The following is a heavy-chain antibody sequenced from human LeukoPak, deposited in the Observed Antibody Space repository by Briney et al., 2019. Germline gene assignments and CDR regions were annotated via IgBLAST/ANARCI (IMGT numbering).Heavy chain of an antibody. CDR2: VWYDGSNK. CDR3: ARGYCSSTSCYAFDY. J-gene: IGHJ4*02. Sequence: GGSLRLSCAASGFTFSSYGMHWVRQAPGKELEWVAVVWYDGSNKYYADSVKGRFTISRDNSKNTLYLQMNSLRAEDTAVYYCARGYCSSTSCYAFDYWGQGTLVTVSS. D-gene: IGHD2-2*01. V-gene: IGHV3-33*01. CDR1: GFTFSSYG.